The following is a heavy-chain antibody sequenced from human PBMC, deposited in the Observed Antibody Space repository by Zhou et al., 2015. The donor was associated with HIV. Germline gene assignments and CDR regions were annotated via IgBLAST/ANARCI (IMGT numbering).Heavy chain of an antibody. CDR1: GGTFSTFA. Sequence: QGQVVQSGAEVKKPGSSVKVSCTASGGTFSTFAVSWVRLAPGHGLEWMGAIIPSSSEVKYAQKFQGRVTMIADESTTTVSMELSSLIFEDTGVYYCATGPVPHSLWGQGTLVAVSS. J-gene: IGHJ4*02. CDR3: ATGPVPHSL. D-gene: IGHD6-13*01. CDR2: IIPSSSEV. V-gene: IGHV1-69*12.